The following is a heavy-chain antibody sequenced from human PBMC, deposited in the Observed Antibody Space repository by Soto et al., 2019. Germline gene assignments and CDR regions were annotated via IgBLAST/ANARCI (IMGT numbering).Heavy chain of an antibody. CDR3: TSPQVYYGMDV. CDR1: GFTFSGSA. J-gene: IGHJ6*02. V-gene: IGHV3-73*02. Sequence: EVQLVESGGGLVQPGGSLKLSCAASGFTFSGSAVHWVRQASGKGLEWVGRIRSKANNYATAYAASVQGRFTIFRDDLKNTAYLQRNSLKTEDTAVYYCTSPQVYYGMDVWGQGTTVTVSS. CDR2: IRSKANNYAT.